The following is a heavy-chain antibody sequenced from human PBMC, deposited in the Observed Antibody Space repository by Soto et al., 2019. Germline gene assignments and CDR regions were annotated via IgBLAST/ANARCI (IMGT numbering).Heavy chain of an antibody. Sequence: EVQLVESGGGLVKPGGSLRLSCAASGFTFNNAWMNWVRQVPGKGLEWVGRIKSETDGGTTDFAALARGRFTISRDDPTKTVSLQMNTLEAEHTAVYYWTTHSGHANREYYYVDYWGQGALVTVSS. D-gene: IGHD5-12*01. CDR1: GFTFNNAW. V-gene: IGHV3-15*07. CDR3: TTHSGHANREYYYVDY. J-gene: IGHJ4*02. CDR2: IKSETDGGTT.